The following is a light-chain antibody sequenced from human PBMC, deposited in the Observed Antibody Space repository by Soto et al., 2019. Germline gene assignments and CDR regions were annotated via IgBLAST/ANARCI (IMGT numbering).Light chain of an antibody. J-gene: IGKJ2*01. CDR3: RMSHSFPRI. Sequence: DIQMTQSPSSLSASVGDRVTITCRASQNINIYLHWYQQKPGKAPKLLIYAASSLQSGVPSRFSGSGSGTDLTLTISSLLPEDVASYCCRMSHSFPRIIGQGTKREIK. CDR2: AAS. V-gene: IGKV1-39*01. CDR1: QNINIY.